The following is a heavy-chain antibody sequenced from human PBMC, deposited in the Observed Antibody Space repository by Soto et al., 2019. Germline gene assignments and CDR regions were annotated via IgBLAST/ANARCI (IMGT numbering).Heavy chain of an antibody. CDR2: IYYSGST. D-gene: IGHD6-19*01. J-gene: IGHJ5*02. V-gene: IGHV4-39*01. CDR3: ARQKYSSGRNNWFDP. Sequence: PSETLSLTCTVSGGSISSSSYCWGWIRQPPGKGLEWIGSIYYSGSTYYNPSLKSRVTISVDTSKNQFSLKLSSVTAADTAVYYCARQKYSSGRNNWFDPWGQGTLVTVS. CDR1: GGSISSSSYC.